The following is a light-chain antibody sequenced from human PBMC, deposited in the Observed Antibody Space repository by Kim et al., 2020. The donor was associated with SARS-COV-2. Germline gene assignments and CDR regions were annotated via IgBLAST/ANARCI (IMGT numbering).Light chain of an antibody. CDR1: QSISDY. V-gene: IGKV1-39*01. CDR3: QQSYSTPLT. Sequence: ASVGDRVTITCRASQSISDYLNWYQQKPGKAPNLLIYAASSLQSGVPSRFSGSGSGTDFTLTISSLQPEDFATYYCQQSYSTPLTFGGGTKVDIK. CDR2: AAS. J-gene: IGKJ4*01.